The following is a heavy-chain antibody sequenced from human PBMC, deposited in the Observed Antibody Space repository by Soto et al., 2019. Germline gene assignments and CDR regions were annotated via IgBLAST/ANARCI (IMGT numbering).Heavy chain of an antibody. Sequence: SQTLSLTCAISGDSVSSNSAAWTWIRRSPSGSLEWLGRTYYRSKWYNDYAVSVKSRININADTSKNQFSLQLNSVTPEDTAVYYCVRANKDIEYFEYWGQGTLVTVSS. D-gene: IGHD5-12*01. CDR3: VRANKDIEYFEY. J-gene: IGHJ4*02. CDR1: GDSVSSNSAA. V-gene: IGHV6-1*01. CDR2: TYYRSKWYN.